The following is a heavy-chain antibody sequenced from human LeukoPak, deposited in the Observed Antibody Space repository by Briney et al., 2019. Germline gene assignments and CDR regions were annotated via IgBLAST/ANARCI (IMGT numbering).Heavy chain of an antibody. CDR1: GFTFSSYA. D-gene: IGHD3-22*01. J-gene: IGHJ4*02. V-gene: IGHV3-23*01. CDR3: AKDVPEIYYDSSGSFDY. Sequence: PGGSLRLSCAASGFTFSSYAMSWVRQAPGKGLEWVSAISGSGGSTYYADSVRGRFTISRDNSKNTLYLQMNSLRAEDTAVYYCAKDVPEIYYDSSGSFDYWGQGTLVTVSS. CDR2: ISGSGGST.